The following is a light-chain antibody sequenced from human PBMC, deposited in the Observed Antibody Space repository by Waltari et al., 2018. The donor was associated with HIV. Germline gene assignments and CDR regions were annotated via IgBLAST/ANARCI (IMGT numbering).Light chain of an antibody. CDR3: QQYYDSPYT. Sequence: DIVMTRSPDSLAVSLGERATINCKSSQSVLYSSNNKNYLAWYQQKPGQPPELLIYWASTRESGVPDRFSGSGSATDFTLSISSLQAEDVAVYYCQQYYDSPYTFGQGTKLEIK. V-gene: IGKV4-1*01. J-gene: IGKJ2*01. CDR2: WAS. CDR1: QSVLYSSNNKNY.